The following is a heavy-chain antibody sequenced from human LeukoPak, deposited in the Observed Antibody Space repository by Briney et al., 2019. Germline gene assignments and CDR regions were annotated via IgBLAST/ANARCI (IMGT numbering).Heavy chain of an antibody. J-gene: IGHJ4*02. V-gene: IGHV4-59*01. D-gene: IGHD2-2*01. Sequence: KPSETLSLTCTVSGGSISTYYWSWIRQPPGKGLEWIGYIYYTGSTSYNPSLKSRVTMSLDASKNQFSLELNSVTPADTAVYYCARDLVVGGGRWGQGTLVTVSS. CDR3: ARDLVVGGGR. CDR2: IYYTGST. CDR1: GGSISTYY.